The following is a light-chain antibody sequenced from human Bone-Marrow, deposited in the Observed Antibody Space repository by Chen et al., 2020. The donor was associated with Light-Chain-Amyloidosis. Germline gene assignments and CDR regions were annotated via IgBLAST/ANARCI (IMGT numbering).Light chain of an antibody. Sequence: QSVLTQPASGSGSPGLSITTSCTGTSSDVGGDNHVSWYQQNPHKAPKLMIYEVTNRPSWVPDRFSGSKSDNTASLTISGLQTEDEADYFCSSYTITNTLVFGSGTRVTVL. CDR2: EVT. J-gene: IGLJ1*01. CDR1: SSDVGGDNH. V-gene: IGLV2-14*01. CDR3: SSYTITNTLV.